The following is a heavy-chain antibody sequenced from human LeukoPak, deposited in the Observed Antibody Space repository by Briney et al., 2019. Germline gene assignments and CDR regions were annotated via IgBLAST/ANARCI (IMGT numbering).Heavy chain of an antibody. J-gene: IGHJ4*02. V-gene: IGHV3-7*01. CDR3: ARDSELADFDY. D-gene: IGHD1-1*01. CDR2: IKQDGSEK. Sequence: PGGSLRLSCAASGFTFSSYWMSWVRQAPGKGLEWVANIKQDGSEKYYVDSVKGRFTIYRDNAKNSLYLQMNSLRAEDTAVYYCARDSELADFDYWGQGTLVTVSS. CDR1: GFTFSSYW.